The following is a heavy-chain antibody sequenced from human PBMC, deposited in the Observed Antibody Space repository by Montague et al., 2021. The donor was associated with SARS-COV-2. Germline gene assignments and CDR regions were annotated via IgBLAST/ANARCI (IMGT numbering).Heavy chain of an antibody. CDR2: IYYSGST. V-gene: IGHV4-39*07. D-gene: IGHD3-10*01. Sequence: SETLSLTCTVSGGSISSSSYYWGWIRQPPGKGLEWIGSIYYSGSTYYNPSLKSRVTISVDTSKNQFSLKLSSVTAADTAVYYCARVFLTTKVLWWAPEGWFDPWGQGTLGTVSS. J-gene: IGHJ5*02. CDR1: GGSISSSSYY. CDR3: ARVFLTTKVLWWAPEGWFDP.